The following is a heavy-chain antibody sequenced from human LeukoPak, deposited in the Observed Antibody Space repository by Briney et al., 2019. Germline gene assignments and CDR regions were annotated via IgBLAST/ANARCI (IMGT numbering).Heavy chain of an antibody. CDR2: IKQDGSEK. J-gene: IGHJ4*02. CDR1: GFTFSSYW. Sequence: GGSLRLSCAASGFTFSSYWMSWVRQAPGKGLEWVANIKQDGSEKYYVGSVKGRFTISRDNAKNSLYLQMNSLRAEDTAVYYCGRVSESLVNGGVSWSFDNWGQGTLVTVSS. V-gene: IGHV3-7*03. D-gene: IGHD2-15*01. CDR3: GRVSESLVNGGVSWSFDN.